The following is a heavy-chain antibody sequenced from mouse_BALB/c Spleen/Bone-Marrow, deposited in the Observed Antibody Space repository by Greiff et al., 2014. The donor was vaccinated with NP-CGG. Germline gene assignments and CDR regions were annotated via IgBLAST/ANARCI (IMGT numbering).Heavy chain of an antibody. D-gene: IGHD1-1*01. Sequence: VQLVESGAELMKPGASVKISCKATGYTFSNYWINWVKQRPGHGLEWIGEIFPGSGTANYNEKFKGKATFTADTSSNTAYMQLSRLTSEDSALYCCARASVVPSYFDYWGQGTTLTVSS. J-gene: IGHJ2*01. CDR2: IFPGSGTA. CDR1: GYTFSNYW. CDR3: ARASVVPSYFDY. V-gene: IGHV1-9*01.